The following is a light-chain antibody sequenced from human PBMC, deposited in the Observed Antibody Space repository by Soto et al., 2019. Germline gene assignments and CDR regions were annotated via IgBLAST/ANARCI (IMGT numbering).Light chain of an antibody. CDR2: GVN. J-gene: IGLJ1*01. CDR3: CSYAGISTFYV. Sequence: QSVLTQPASVSGSPGQSITISCTGTSSDVGSYNLVSWYQQHPGKAPKLMIYGVNKRPSGVSNRFSGSKSGNTASLTISGLQAEDEADYYNCSYAGISTFYVFGTGTKLTVL. CDR1: SSDVGSYNL. V-gene: IGLV2-23*02.